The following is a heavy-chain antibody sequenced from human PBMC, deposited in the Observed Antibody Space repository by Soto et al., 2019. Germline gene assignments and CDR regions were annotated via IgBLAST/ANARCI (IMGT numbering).Heavy chain of an antibody. Sequence: GESLKISCKDSGYRFTNYWISWVRQMPGKGLEWMGGIDPTDSYTKYSPSFQGNITLSADKSISTTYLQWSSLKASGHAIYYWTNYDIIEKGFDPWGQGTPVTVSS. CDR1: GYRFTNYW. J-gene: IGHJ5*02. CDR3: TNYDIIEKGFDP. CDR2: IDPTDSYT. D-gene: IGHD3-16*01. V-gene: IGHV5-10-1*01.